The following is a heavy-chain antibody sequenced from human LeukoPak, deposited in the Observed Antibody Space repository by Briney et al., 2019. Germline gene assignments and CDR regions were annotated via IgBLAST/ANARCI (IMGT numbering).Heavy chain of an antibody. J-gene: IGHJ4*02. CDR2: IYPGDSET. CDR1: GYNFTNYC. Sequence: GESLKISCKVSGYNFTNYCIAWVRQMPGKGLEWMGHIYPGDSETRYSPSFQGQVTISVDKSITTAYLQWSGLKASDTAMYYCASAMGIALRPPYWGQGTLVTVS. V-gene: IGHV5-51*01. CDR3: ASAMGIALRPPY. D-gene: IGHD6-6*01.